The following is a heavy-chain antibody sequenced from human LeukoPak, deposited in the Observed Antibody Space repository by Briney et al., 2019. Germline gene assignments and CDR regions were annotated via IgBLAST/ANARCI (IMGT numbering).Heavy chain of an antibody. J-gene: IGHJ6*02. CDR2: IYYNGIS. CDR3: ARDRGIAVAGSKGYYYYGMDV. D-gene: IGHD6-19*01. V-gene: IGHV4-59*01. CDR1: GGSISGYY. Sequence: ASETLSLTCTVSGGSISGYYWSWIRQPPGKGLEWIAYIYYNGISNYSPSLKSRVIISVDSSKNQFSLKLTSVTAADTAVYYCARDRGIAVAGSKGYYYYGMDVWGQGTTVTVPS.